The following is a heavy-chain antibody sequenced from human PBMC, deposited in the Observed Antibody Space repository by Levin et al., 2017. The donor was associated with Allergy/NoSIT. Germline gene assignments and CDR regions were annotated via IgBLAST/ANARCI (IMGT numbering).Heavy chain of an antibody. D-gene: IGHD3-3*01. J-gene: IGHJ4*02. V-gene: IGHV3-23*01. CDR3: AKQGKDGKFDFWGGQYYFDS. CDR1: GFTSRVTFSNFG. CDR2: ISSSGENT. Sequence: GESLKISCAASGFTSRVTFSNFGMSWVRQAPGKGLEWVSGISSSGENTYYADSVKGRFTISRDNSGNTLNLHMNNLRAADTAVYYCAKQGKDGKFDFWGGQYYFDSWGQGTLVAVSP.